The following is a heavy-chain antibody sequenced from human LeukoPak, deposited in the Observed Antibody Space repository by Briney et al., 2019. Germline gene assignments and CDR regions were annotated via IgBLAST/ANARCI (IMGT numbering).Heavy chain of an antibody. V-gene: IGHV3-23*01. CDR2: FSGGDGST. Sequence: PGGSLRLSCAVSGVSFSSYAMSWVRQAPGKGLEWVAGFSGGDGSTSYADSVKGRFTISRDNSKNTLYLQMNSLRAEDKGVYYCAKGKVVPATIYDYWGKGTLVTVSS. D-gene: IGHD2-2*02. CDR3: AKGKVVPATIYDY. J-gene: IGHJ4*02. CDR1: GVSFSSYA.